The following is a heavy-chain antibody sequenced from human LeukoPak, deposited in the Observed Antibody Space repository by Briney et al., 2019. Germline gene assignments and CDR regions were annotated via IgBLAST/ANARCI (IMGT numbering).Heavy chain of an antibody. V-gene: IGHV3-48*03. CDR2: ISRSGKTI. CDR3: AGELSRNGYNYRPVDY. CDR1: GFTFSSYE. Sequence: GGSLRLSCAASGFTFSSYEMNWVRQAPGKGLEWVSYISRSGKTIYYADSVKGRFTISRDNAKSTLYLQMNSLRAEDTALYYCAGELSRNGYNYRPVDYWGQGTLVAVSS. D-gene: IGHD5-24*01. J-gene: IGHJ4*02.